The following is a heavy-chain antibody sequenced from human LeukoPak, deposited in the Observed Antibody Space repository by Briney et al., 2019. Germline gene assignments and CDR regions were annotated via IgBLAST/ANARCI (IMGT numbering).Heavy chain of an antibody. CDR1: GFTFSSYA. D-gene: IGHD4-17*01. CDR3: ARASTTVTPSWFDP. Sequence: PGGSVRLSCAVSGFTFSSYAMHWVRQAPGKGLEWVAFISYDGDKEYYADSVKGRFTISRDNSKNTLYLQMNSLRAEDTAVYYCARASTTVTPSWFDPWGQGTLVTVSS. V-gene: IGHV3-30-3*01. CDR2: ISYDGDKE. J-gene: IGHJ5*02.